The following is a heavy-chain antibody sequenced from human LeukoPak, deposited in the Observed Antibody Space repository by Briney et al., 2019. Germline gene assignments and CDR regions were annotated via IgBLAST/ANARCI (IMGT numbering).Heavy chain of an antibody. V-gene: IGHV1-69*04. CDR1: GGTFSSYA. J-gene: IGHJ5*02. CDR2: IIPILGIA. D-gene: IGHD3-22*01. Sequence: SVKVSCKASGGTFSSYAISWVRQAPGQGLEWMGRIIPILGIANYAQKFQGRVTITADKSTSTAYMELSSLRSEDTAVYYCARHGGYYYDSSGYYHDTWGQGTLVTVSS. CDR3: ARHGGYYYDSSGYYHDT.